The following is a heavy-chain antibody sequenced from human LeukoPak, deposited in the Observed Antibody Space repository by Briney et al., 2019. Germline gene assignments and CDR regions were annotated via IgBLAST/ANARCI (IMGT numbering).Heavy chain of an antibody. V-gene: IGHV3-7*01. J-gene: IGHJ4*02. CDR3: AKGESGSYSHSPFDY. Sequence: PGGSLRLSCAASGFTFSSYWMSWVRQAPGKGLEWVASIKQDGSKKYYVDSVKGRFTISRDNAKNSLYLQMNSLRAEDTAVYYCAKGESGSYSHSPFDYWGQGTLVTVSS. D-gene: IGHD1-26*01. CDR2: IKQDGSKK. CDR1: GFTFSSYW.